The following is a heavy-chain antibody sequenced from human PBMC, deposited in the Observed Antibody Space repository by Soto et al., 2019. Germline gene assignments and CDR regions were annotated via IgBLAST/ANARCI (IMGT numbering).Heavy chain of an antibody. V-gene: IGHV3-53*01. CDR1: GFTVSSNY. D-gene: IGHD2-8*02. CDR3: AKGSRGHCTGVTCYPFDY. Sequence: EVQLVESGGGLIQPGGSLRLSCAASGFTVSSNYMSWVRQAPGKGLEWVSVITGGGTDTYYADSVKGRFTISRDNSKNTLYLQMSSLRAEDTAVYYCAKGSRGHCTGVTCYPFDYWGQGTLVIVSS. J-gene: IGHJ4*02. CDR2: ITGGGTDT.